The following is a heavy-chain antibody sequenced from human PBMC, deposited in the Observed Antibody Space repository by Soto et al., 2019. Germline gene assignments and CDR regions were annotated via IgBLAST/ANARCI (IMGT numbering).Heavy chain of an antibody. CDR1: GFTFSSYW. J-gene: IGHJ2*01. V-gene: IGHV3-74*01. CDR3: ARVGTGTWYFDL. Sequence: EVQLVESGGGLVQPGESLRLSCAASGFTFSSYWMHWVRQAPGKGLVWVSRINSDGSTISYADSVKGRFTISRDNAKNTLYLQMNNLSAEDTAVYYCARVGTGTWYFDLWGRGTLVTFSS. CDR2: INSDGSTI. D-gene: IGHD1-1*01.